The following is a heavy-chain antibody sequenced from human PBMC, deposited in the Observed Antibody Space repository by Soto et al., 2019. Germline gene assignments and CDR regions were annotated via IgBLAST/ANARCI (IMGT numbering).Heavy chain of an antibody. Sequence: QVQLVQSGAEVKKPGSAVKVSCKASGGTFSSYTISWVRQAPGQGLEWMGRIIPILGIANYAQKFQGRVTITADKSTSTAYMELSSLRSEDKAVYYCACRRLSSSWYIGEDDYWGQGTLDTVSS. J-gene: IGHJ4*02. V-gene: IGHV1-69*02. CDR3: ACRRLSSSWYIGEDDY. CDR2: IIPILGIA. D-gene: IGHD6-13*01. CDR1: GGTFSSYT.